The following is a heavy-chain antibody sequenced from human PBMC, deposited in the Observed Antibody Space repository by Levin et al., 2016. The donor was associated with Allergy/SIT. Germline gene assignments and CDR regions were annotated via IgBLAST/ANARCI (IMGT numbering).Heavy chain of an antibody. V-gene: IGHV4-4*02. D-gene: IGHD2-2*01. Sequence: WIRQPPGKGLEWIGEIYHSGSTNYNPSLKSRVTISVDKSKNQFSLKLSSVTAADTAVYYCASRTRRYCSSTSCVDYWGQGTLVTVSS. J-gene: IGHJ4*02. CDR2: IYHSGST. CDR3: ASRTRRYCSSTSCVDY.